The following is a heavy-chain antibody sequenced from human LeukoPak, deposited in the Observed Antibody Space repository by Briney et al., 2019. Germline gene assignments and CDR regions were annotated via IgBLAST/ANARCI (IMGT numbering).Heavy chain of an antibody. V-gene: IGHV4-39*01. J-gene: IGHJ4*02. CDR1: GGPISSRSYY. CDR2: IYYSGST. D-gene: IGHD1-26*01. CDR3: ARHGDGESGSYYPLGY. Sequence: SETLSLTCTVSGGPISSRSYYWGWIRQPPGKGLGWIGSIYYSGSTYYNPSLKSRVTISVDTSKNQFSLKLSSVTAADTAVYYCARHGDGESGSYYPLGYWGQGTLVTVSS.